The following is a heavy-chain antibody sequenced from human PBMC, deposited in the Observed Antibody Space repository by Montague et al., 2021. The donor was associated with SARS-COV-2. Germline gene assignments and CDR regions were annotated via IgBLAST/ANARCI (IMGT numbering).Heavy chain of an antibody. CDR2: INTNTGDP. D-gene: IGHD3-10*01. Sequence: SVTVSCKASGYRFTKYGMNWVRQAPGQGLEWMGWINTNTGDPTYVQSFTGRFVFSLDTSVSTAYLQISNLKTEDSAVYFCAREAPSSYGSGTSWVAFDVWGQGTMVTVSS. J-gene: IGHJ3*01. V-gene: IGHV7-4-1*02. CDR3: AREAPSSYGSGTSWVAFDV. CDR1: GYRFTKYG.